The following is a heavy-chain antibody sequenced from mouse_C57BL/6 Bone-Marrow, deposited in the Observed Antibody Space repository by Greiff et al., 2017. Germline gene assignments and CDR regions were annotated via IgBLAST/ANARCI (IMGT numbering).Heavy chain of an antibody. CDR2: ISSGGSYT. CDR3: SRRSRYLYYFDY. D-gene: IGHD5-1*01. CDR1: GFTFSSYG. J-gene: IGHJ2*01. V-gene: IGHV5-6*01. Sequence: EVQRVESGGDLVKPGGSLKLSCAASGFTFSSYGMSWVRQTPDKRLAWVATISSGGSYTYYPASVKGRFTIARDNAKNTLFLQMSRLKSEDTAMYYCSRRSRYLYYFDYWGQGTTLTVSS.